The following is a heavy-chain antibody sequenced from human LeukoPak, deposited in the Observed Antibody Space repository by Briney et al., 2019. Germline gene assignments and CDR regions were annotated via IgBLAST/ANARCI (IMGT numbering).Heavy chain of an antibody. J-gene: IGHJ4*02. V-gene: IGHV3-23*01. CDR2: ISGSGSST. CDR3: AKDQGYDSSGYYSGY. D-gene: IGHD3-22*01. CDR1: GFTFSSYA. Sequence: GGSLRLSCAASGFTFSSYAMHWVRQAPDKGLEWVSAISGSGSSTYYADSVKGRFTISRDNSKNTLYLQMNSLRAEDTAVYYCAKDQGYDSSGYYSGYWGQGTLVTVSS.